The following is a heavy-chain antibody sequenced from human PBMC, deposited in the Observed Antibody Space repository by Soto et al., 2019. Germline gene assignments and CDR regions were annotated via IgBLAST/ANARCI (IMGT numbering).Heavy chain of an antibody. CDR2: VYVAGGS. J-gene: IGHJ5*02. CDR3: SRGAGPPWFDP. V-gene: IGHV4-4*07. Sequence: QVQLQESGPGLVNPSGTLSLTCTVSGDSISDYSGSWIRQPAGKGLEWIGRVYVAGGSNYDPALKSRATISLDRPKDQFSLRLTSVTAADTAVYFCSRGAGPPWFDPWGQGILVTVSS. CDR1: GDSISDYS.